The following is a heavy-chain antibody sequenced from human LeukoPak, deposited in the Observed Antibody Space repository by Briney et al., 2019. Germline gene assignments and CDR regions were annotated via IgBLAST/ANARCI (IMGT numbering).Heavy chain of an antibody. D-gene: IGHD4-17*01. Sequence: PSETLSLTCTVSGGSISSYYWSWIRQPPGKGLEWIGYISKSGSTNYNPSLKSRVTISLDTSKNQFSLKLSSVTAADTAMYYCARVTVTTSEYYFDYWGQGTLVTVSS. CDR2: ISKSGST. V-gene: IGHV4-59*01. J-gene: IGHJ4*02. CDR1: GGSISSYY. CDR3: ARVTVTTSEYYFDY.